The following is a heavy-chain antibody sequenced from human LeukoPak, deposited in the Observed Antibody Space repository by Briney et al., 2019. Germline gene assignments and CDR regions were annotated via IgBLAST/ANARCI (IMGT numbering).Heavy chain of an antibody. V-gene: IGHV3-23*01. CDR3: AKVGYYNDSSGYYLDYFDY. CDR1: GFTFSSYG. D-gene: IGHD3-22*01. Sequence: GGTLRLSCAASGFTFSSYGMSWVRQAPGKGLEWVSAISGSGDSTYYADSVKGRFTISRDNSKNTLYLQMNSLRAEDTAVYYCAKVGYYNDSSGYYLDYFDYWGQGTLVTVSS. CDR2: ISGSGDST. J-gene: IGHJ4*02.